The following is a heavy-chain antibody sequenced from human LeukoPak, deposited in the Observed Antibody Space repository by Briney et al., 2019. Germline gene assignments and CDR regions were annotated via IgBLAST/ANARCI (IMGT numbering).Heavy chain of an antibody. CDR1: GFTVSSNY. CDR2: IYSGGST. V-gene: IGHV3-66*01. D-gene: IGHD5-18*01. J-gene: IGHJ6*02. Sequence: PGGSLRLSCAASGFTVSSNYMSWVRQAPGKGLEWVPVIYSGGSTYYADSVKGRFTISRDNSKNTLYLQMNSLRAEDTAVYYCARDRYSYGYDYYGMDVWGQGTTVTVSS. CDR3: ARDRYSYGYDYYGMDV.